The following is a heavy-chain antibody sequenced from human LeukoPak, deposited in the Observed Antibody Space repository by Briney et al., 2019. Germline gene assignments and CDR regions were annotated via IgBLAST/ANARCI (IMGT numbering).Heavy chain of an antibody. V-gene: IGHV4-38-2*02. J-gene: IGHJ4*02. CDR2: ISHSGTT. CDR3: SSGQSISAVAV. Sequence: SETLSLTCTVSGFSISSGHYWGWTRQPPGKGLEWIASISHSGTTFYNPSLKSRVTISVDTSKNQFSLTVTSVTAADTAVYYCSSGQSISAVAVWGQGTLVTVSS. D-gene: IGHD6-13*01. CDR1: GFSISSGHY.